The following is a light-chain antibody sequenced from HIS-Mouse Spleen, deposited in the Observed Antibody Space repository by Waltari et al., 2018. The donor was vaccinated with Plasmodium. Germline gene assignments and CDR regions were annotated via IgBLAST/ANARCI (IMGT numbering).Light chain of an antibody. CDR2: DAS. CDR1: QSVSSS. Sequence: EIVLTQSPATLSLSPGERATLSCRASQSVSSSLAWYQQKPGQAPRLLIYDASNRATSVPARCSGSGSGTDFTLTISSLEPEDFAVYYCQQRSNWPPLTFGGGTKVEIK. CDR3: QQRSNWPPLT. V-gene: IGKV3-11*01. J-gene: IGKJ4*01.